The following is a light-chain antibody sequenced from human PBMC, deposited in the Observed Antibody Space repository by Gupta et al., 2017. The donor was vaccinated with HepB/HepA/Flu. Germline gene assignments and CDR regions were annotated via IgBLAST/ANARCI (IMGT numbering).Light chain of an antibody. J-gene: IGKJ2*04. Sequence: DIQMTQSPSSLSASVGDRVTITCRASQSISIYLNWYQQKPGNAPKLLIYATYSLQSGVPSRFSGSGSGTDFTLTISRLQPEDLATYYCQQSVIIPSSFGQGTKLEIK. V-gene: IGKV1-39*01. CDR3: QQSVIIPSS. CDR2: ATY. CDR1: QSISIY.